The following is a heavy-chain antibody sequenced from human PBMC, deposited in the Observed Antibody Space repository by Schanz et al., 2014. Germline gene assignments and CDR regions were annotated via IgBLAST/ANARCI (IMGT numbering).Heavy chain of an antibody. CDR2: IWYDGNNK. V-gene: IGHV3-33*06. CDR1: GFTFSSYG. CDR3: AKDPHKDYGGKPQTFDI. D-gene: IGHD4-17*01. Sequence: QVQLVESGGDVVQPGRSLRLSCAASGFTFSSYGMHWVRQAPGKGLGWVAVIWYDGNNKYYADSVKGRFTISRDNSKNILYLQMNSLRAEDTALYYCAKDPHKDYGGKPQTFDIWGQGTMVTVSS. J-gene: IGHJ3*02.